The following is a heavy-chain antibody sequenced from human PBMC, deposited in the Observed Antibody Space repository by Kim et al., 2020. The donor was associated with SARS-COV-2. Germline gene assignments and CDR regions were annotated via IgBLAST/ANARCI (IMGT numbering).Heavy chain of an antibody. CDR1: GFTFSSYS. CDR2: ISSSSSTI. D-gene: IGHD2-15*01. V-gene: IGHV3-48*04. CDR3: ARELSAPCSGGSCYSPYWYFDL. J-gene: IGHJ2*01. Sequence: GGSLRLSCAASGFTFSSYSMNWVRQAPGKGLEWVSYISSSSSTIYYADSVKGRFTISRDNAKNSLYLQMNSLRAEDTAVYYCARELSAPCSGGSCYSPYWYFDLWGRGTLVTVSS.